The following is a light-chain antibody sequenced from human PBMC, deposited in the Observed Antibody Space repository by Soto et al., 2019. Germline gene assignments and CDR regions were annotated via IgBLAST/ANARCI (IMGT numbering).Light chain of an antibody. CDR3: QHHSNWPIT. CDR2: DAS. Sequence: EKVMTQSPATLSVSPGERATLSCRASQSIGSDLAWYQQKPGQAPRLLIYDASNRATGIPARFSGTGSGTDFTLTISSLEPEDFAVYYCQHHSNWPITFGQGTRLEIK. CDR1: QSIGSD. J-gene: IGKJ5*01. V-gene: IGKV3-11*01.